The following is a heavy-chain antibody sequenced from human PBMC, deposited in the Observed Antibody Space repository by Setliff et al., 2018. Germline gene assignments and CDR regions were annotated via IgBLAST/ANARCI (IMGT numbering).Heavy chain of an antibody. CDR1: GGSFSGYY. J-gene: IGHJ6*03. V-gene: IGHV4-34*01. CDR3: ARGERRLATPQLWLDYYHYMDV. D-gene: IGHD5-18*01. CDR2: INHSGST. Sequence: SETLSLTCAVYGGSFSGYYWSWIRQPPGKGLEWIGEINHSGSTNYNPSLKSRVTISVDTSKNQFSLKLSSVTAADTAVYYCARGERRLATPQLWLDYYHYMDVWGKGTTVT.